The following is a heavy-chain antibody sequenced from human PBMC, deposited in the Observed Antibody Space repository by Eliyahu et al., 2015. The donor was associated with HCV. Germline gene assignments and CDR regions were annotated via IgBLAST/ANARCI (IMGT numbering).Heavy chain of an antibody. D-gene: IGHD2-8*02. CDR2: IIPIFGTA. J-gene: IGHJ6*02. Sequence: PGQGLEWXGGIIPIFGTANYAQKFQGRVTXTADESTSTAYMEXXSLXSEDTAVYYWSRALLGGVVYAINYYYYGMDVWGQGTTVTVSS. V-gene: IGHV1-69*01. CDR3: SRALLGGVVYAINYYYYGMDV.